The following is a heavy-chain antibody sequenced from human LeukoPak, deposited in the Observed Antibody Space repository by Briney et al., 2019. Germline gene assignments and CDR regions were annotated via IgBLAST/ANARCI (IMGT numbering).Heavy chain of an antibody. J-gene: IGHJ4*02. CDR2: IKQDGSEK. CDR1: GFTFSSYW. CDR3: ARDLYSGSYFGGPFDY. V-gene: IGHV3-7*01. Sequence: GGSLRLSCAASGFTFSSYWMSWVRQAPGKGLEWVANIKQDGSEKYYVDSVKGRFTISRDNAKNSLYLQMNSLRAEDTAVYYCARDLYSGSYFGGPFDYWGQGTLVTVSS. D-gene: IGHD1-26*01.